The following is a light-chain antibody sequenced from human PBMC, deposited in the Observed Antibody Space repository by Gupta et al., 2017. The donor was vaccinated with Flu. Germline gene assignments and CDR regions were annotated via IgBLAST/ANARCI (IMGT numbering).Light chain of an antibody. CDR1: SGSVSTSYY. CDR3: MLYMGFGIWM. V-gene: IGLV8-61*01. CDR2: STN. Sequence: QTVVTQEPSFSVSPGGTVPLTCGLTSGSVSTSYYPSWYQQTPGQAPRTLVYSTNTRSSGVPGRFSGSILGNKAALTITGAQADDESHYYCMLYMGFGIWMFGGGTKLTVL. J-gene: IGLJ3*02.